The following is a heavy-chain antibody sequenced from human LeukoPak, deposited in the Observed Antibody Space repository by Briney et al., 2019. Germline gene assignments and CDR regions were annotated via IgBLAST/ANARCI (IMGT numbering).Heavy chain of an antibody. CDR1: GYTFTGYY. J-gene: IGHJ4*02. V-gene: IGHV1-2*02. CDR2: INPNSGGT. CDR3: ARDSPFYYYGSGSYYNRLDY. Sequence: GASVKVSCKASGYTFTGYYMHWVRQAPGQGLEWMGWINPNSGGTNYAQKFQGRVTMTRDTSISTAYMELSRLRSDDTAVYYCARDSPFYYYGSGSYYNRLDYWGQGSLVTVSS. D-gene: IGHD3-10*01.